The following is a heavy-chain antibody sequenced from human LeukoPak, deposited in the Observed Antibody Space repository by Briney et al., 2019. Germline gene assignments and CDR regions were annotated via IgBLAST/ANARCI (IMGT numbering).Heavy chain of an antibody. CDR3: TSAYTSSWFGS. J-gene: IGHJ5*01. V-gene: IGHV3-21*06. D-gene: IGHD3-16*01. CDR1: GVTFSSYS. Sequence: GGSLRLSCAASGVTFSSYSMNRVRQAPGKGLEWVSSISYSSTYIYYADSVKGRSTISRDNAKSSLFLEMNSLRVEDTAVYYCTSAYTSSWFGSWGQGALVTVSS. CDR2: ISYSSTYI.